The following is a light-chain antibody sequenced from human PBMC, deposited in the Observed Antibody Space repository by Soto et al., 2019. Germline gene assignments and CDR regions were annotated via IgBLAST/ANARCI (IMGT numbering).Light chain of an antibody. CDR2: DAS. CDR1: QSISSW. J-gene: IGKJ4*01. V-gene: IGKV1-5*01. Sequence: DIQMTQSPSTLSASVGDRVTITCRASQSISSWLAWYQQKPGKAPKLLIYDASSLESGVPSRFSGSGSGTEFTLTISSLQPDDFATYYCQQYKSYPLTCGGGTKVEIK. CDR3: QQYKSYPLT.